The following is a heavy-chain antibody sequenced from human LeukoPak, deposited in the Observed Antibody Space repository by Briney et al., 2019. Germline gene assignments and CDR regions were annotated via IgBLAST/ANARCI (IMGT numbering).Heavy chain of an antibody. CDR2: MSPNSGDT. CDR3: ARGPPNWGYDY. D-gene: IGHD7-27*01. CDR1: GYTFTSYD. V-gene: IGHV1-8*01. Sequence: ASVKVSCKASGYTFTSYDFNWVRQATGQRPEWMGWMSPNSGDTGYAQKFQDRVTMTRNTSISTAYMELSSLRSDDTAVYYCARGPPNWGYDYWGSGTLVTVSS. J-gene: IGHJ4*02.